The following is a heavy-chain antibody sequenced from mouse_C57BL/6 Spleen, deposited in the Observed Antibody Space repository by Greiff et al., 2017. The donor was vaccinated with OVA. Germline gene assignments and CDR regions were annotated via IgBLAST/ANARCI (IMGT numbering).Heavy chain of an antibody. CDR1: GFSLTSYG. V-gene: IGHV2-2*01. CDR3: ARNSPSTVVNWYFDV. D-gene: IGHD1-1*01. J-gene: IGHJ1*03. CDR2: IWSGGST. Sequence: VQLQESGPGLVQPSQSLSITCTVSGFSLTSYGVHWVRQSPGKGLEWLGVIWSGGSTDYNAAFISRLSISKDNSKSQVIFKMNSLQADDTAIYYCARNSPSTVVNWYFDVWGTGTTVTVSS.